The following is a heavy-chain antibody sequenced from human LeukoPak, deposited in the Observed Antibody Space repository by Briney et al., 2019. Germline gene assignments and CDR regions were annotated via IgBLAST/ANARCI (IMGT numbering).Heavy chain of an antibody. J-gene: IGHJ4*02. CDR1: GFTFSTYA. CDR3: ANPPTVTSLHY. Sequence: GGSLRLSCAASGFTFSTYAMNWVRQAPGKGLEWVSAISGSGAKTYYADFVKGRFTISRDNSKNTLYLQMNSLRAEDTAIYYCANPPTVTSLHYWGQGTLVTVSS. CDR2: ISGSGAKT. D-gene: IGHD4-11*01. V-gene: IGHV3-23*01.